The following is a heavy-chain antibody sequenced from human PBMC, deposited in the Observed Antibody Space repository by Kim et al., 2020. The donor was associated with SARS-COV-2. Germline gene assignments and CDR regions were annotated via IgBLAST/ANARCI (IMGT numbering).Heavy chain of an antibody. D-gene: IGHD3-9*01. CDR2: IKSKTDGGTT. J-gene: IGHJ4*02. CDR3: TTDLGNYDILTVNAFDY. Sequence: GGSLRLSCAASGFTFSNAWMSWVRQAPGKGLEWVGRIKSKTDGGTTDYAAPVKGRFTISRDDSKNTLYLQMNSLKTEDTAVYYCTTDLGNYDILTVNAFDYWGQGTLVTVSS. V-gene: IGHV3-15*01. CDR1: GFTFSNAW.